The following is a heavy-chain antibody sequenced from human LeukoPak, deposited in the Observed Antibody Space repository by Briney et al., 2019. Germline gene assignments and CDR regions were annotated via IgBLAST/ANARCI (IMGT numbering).Heavy chain of an antibody. J-gene: IGHJ4*02. D-gene: IGHD2-15*01. Sequence: SETLSLTCTVSGGSITSYYWSWIRQPPGKGLEWIGDMYYNESPNYNPSLKSRVTISVDTSKKQLSLKLSSVTAADTAVYYCATGGSWIDYWGQGTLVTVSS. CDR2: MYYNESP. V-gene: IGHV4-59*01. CDR1: GGSITSYY. CDR3: ATGGSWIDY.